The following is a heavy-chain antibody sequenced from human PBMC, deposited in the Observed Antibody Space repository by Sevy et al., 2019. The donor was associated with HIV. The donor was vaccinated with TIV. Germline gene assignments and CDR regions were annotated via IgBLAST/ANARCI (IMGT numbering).Heavy chain of an antibody. J-gene: IGHJ4*02. Sequence: ASVKVSCKASGYTFTKYYLHWVRQAPGQGLEWMGIINPSGGSTSYAQKFQGRVTMTRDTSTSTVYMEVNSLKSEDTAVYYSVLIGAVPRALDYWGQGTLVTVSS. CDR3: VLIGAVPRALDY. D-gene: IGHD3-22*01. CDR1: GYTFTKYY. V-gene: IGHV1-46*01. CDR2: INPSGGST.